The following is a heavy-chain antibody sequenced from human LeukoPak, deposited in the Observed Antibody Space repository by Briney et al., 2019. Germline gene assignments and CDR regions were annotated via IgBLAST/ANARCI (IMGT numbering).Heavy chain of an antibody. D-gene: IGHD4-23*01. CDR2: FELEDGET. V-gene: IGHV1-24*01. CDR3: ATGGRWELLIGFEY. CDR1: GYTLTELS. Sequence: ASVKVSCKVSGYTLTELSVHWVRQAPGQGLEWLGGFELEDGETSYAPKLQGRVTMTEDRSRDTAYMELTSLTEEDTAVYYCATGGRWELLIGFEYWGQGTLVTVSS. J-gene: IGHJ4*02.